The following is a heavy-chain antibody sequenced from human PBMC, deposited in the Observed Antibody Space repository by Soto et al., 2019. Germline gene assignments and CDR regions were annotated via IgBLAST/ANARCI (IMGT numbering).Heavy chain of an antibody. V-gene: IGHV3-21*01. D-gene: IGHD2-15*01. CDR3: ARVVGDIVVVVAGRRLNWFDP. CDR2: ISSGSSDT. Sequence: LRLSCEASGFTFSRVSMNWVRQVPGKGLEWVASISSGSSDTWYADSVKGRFIISRDNAQNSLFLQMNTLRPEDTAMYYCARVVGDIVVVVAGRRLNWFDPWGRGTLVTVSS. J-gene: IGHJ5*02. CDR1: GFTFSRVS.